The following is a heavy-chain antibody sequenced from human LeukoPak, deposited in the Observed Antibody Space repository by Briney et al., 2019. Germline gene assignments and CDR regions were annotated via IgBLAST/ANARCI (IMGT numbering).Heavy chain of an antibody. Sequence: GEPLKISCKASGYSFTSYWSSWVRQLPGKGLEWSGRIDPSDSYTNYSPSFQGNVTISADKSISTAYLQWSGLKASDTAMYYCASSPTYSSGWNLDYWGQGTLVTVSS. CDR1: GYSFTSYW. CDR3: ASSPTYSSGWNLDY. J-gene: IGHJ4*02. CDR2: IDPSDSYT. D-gene: IGHD6-19*01. V-gene: IGHV5-10-1*01.